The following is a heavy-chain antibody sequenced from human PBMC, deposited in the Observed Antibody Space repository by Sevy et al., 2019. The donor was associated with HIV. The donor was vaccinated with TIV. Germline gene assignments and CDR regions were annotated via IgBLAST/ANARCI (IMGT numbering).Heavy chain of an antibody. CDR1: GGSFSGYY. V-gene: IGHV4-34*01. J-gene: IGHJ4*02. CDR2: INHSGST. CDR3: ARVYSTGRNFDY. D-gene: IGHD6-25*01. Sequence: SETLSLTCAVYGGSFSGYYWSWIRQPPGKGLEWIGEINHSGSTNYNPSLKSRVTISVDTSKNQFSLKLSSVTAADTAVYYCARVYSTGRNFDYWGQGTLVTVSS.